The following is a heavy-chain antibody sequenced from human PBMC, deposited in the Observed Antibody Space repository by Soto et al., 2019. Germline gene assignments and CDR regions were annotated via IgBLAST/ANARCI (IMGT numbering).Heavy chain of an antibody. D-gene: IGHD3-9*01. CDR2: IYYSGIT. Sequence: SETLSLTCTVSGGSISSSSYYWGWIRQPTGKGLEWIGSIYYSGITYYNPSLKSRVTISVDTSKNQFSLKLSSVTASVTAVYFFATLLRYLVYWGQGTLVTVSS. CDR1: GGSISSSSYY. J-gene: IGHJ4*02. V-gene: IGHV4-39*01. CDR3: ATLLRYLVY.